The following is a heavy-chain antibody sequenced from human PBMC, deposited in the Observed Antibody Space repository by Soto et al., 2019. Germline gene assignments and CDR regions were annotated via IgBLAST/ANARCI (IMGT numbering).Heavy chain of an antibody. Sequence: PGGSLRLSCAASGFTFSSYAMHWVRQAPGKGLEWVAVISYDGSNKYYADSVKGRFTISRDNSKNTLYLQMNSLRAEDTAVYYCARDEESYDSSGYYFYDAFDIWGQGXMVTVSS. D-gene: IGHD3-22*01. CDR1: GFTFSSYA. J-gene: IGHJ3*02. V-gene: IGHV3-30-3*01. CDR3: ARDEESYDSSGYYFYDAFDI. CDR2: ISYDGSNK.